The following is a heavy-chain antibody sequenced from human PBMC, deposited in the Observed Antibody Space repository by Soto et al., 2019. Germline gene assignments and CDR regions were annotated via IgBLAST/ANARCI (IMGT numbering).Heavy chain of an antibody. Sequence: QVPLVESGGGVVQPGRSLRLSCAASGFTFSSYGMHWVRQAPGKGLEWVAVISYDGSNKYYADSVKGRFTISRDNSKNTLYLQMNSLRAEDTAVYYCASTPSWNYPFDYYYGMDVWGQGTTVTVSS. V-gene: IGHV3-30*03. CDR1: GFTFSSYG. D-gene: IGHD1-7*01. CDR2: ISYDGSNK. CDR3: ASTPSWNYPFDYYYGMDV. J-gene: IGHJ6*02.